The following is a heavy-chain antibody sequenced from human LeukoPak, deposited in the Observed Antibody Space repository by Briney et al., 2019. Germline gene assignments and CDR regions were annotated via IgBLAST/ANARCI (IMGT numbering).Heavy chain of an antibody. J-gene: IGHJ5*02. Sequence: GRSLRLSCAASGFTFTSYSIHWVRQAPGKGLEWVALISSDGSKKYYADSVKGRFTISRDNSKNTLYLQMNSLRAEDTAVYYCARDVGIAAGFDPWGQGTLVTVSS. CDR2: ISSDGSKK. V-gene: IGHV3-30-3*01. CDR3: ARDVGIAAGFDP. CDR1: GFTFTSYS. D-gene: IGHD6-13*01.